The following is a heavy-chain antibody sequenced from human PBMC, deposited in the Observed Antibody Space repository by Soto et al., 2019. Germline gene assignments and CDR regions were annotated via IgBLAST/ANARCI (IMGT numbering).Heavy chain of an antibody. CDR3: AKVGSSEAGYYDYYGMDV. V-gene: IGHV3-23*01. J-gene: IGHJ6*02. D-gene: IGHD6-19*01. Sequence: EVQLLESGGGLVQPGGSLRLSCAASGFTFSSYAMSWVRQAPGKGLEWVSAISGSGGSTYYADSVKGRFTISRDNSKNTLYLQMNSLRAEDTAVYYCAKVGSSEAGYYDYYGMDVWGQGTTVTVSS. CDR2: ISGSGGST. CDR1: GFTFSSYA.